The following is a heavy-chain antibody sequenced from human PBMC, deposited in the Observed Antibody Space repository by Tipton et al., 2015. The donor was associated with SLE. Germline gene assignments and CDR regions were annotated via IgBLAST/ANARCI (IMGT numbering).Heavy chain of an antibody. CDR2: IYPGDSDT. D-gene: IGHD3-10*02. J-gene: IGHJ6*02. CDR1: GYSFTSYW. CDR3: ARLLGSVPLAVGYYYYGMDV. Sequence: QLVQSGAEVKKPGESLKISCKGSGYSFTSYWIGWVRQMPGKGLEWMGIIYPGDSDTRYSPSFQGQVTISADKSISTAYLQWSSLKASDTAMYYCARLLGSVPLAVGYYYYGMDVWGQGTTVTVSS. V-gene: IGHV5-51*03.